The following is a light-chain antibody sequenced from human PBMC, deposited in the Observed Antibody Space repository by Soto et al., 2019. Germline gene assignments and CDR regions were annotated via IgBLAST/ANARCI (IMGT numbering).Light chain of an antibody. CDR3: QQRSNWPPIT. Sequence: EIVLTQSPATLSLSPEERATLSCRASQSVNSYLAWYQQKPGQAPRLLIYDASNRATGIPARFSGSGSGTDFTLTISSLEPEDFAVYYCQQRSNWPPITFGQGTRLEIK. J-gene: IGKJ5*01. CDR1: QSVNSY. CDR2: DAS. V-gene: IGKV3-11*01.